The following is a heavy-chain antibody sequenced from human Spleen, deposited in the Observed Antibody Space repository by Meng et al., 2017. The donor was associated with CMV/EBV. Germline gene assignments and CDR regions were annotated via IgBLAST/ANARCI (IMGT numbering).Heavy chain of an antibody. D-gene: IGHD2-2*01. CDR2: ISGSGGST. CDR1: GFTFNNYA. CDR3: AKDRPPIVVVPAATFDY. V-gene: IGHV3-23*01. Sequence: GESLKISCATSGFTFNNYAMSWVRQAPGKGLEWVSAISGSGGSTYYADSVKGRFTISRDNSKNTLYLQMNSLRAEDTAVYYCAKDRPPIVVVPAATFDYWGQGTLVTVSS. J-gene: IGHJ4*02.